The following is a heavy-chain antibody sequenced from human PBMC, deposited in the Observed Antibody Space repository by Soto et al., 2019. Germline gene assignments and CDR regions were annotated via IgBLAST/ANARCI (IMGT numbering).Heavy chain of an antibody. V-gene: IGHV1-8*01. CDR1: GYTFTNYD. CDR2: MNPNSGKT. CDR3: ARGLYAFAV. Sequence: QVQLVQSGAEVKKPGASVKVSCMASGYTFTNYDINWVRQATGQGLEWMGWMNPNSGKTGYAQKFQGRFPITRNPAITTAYMEVNSLRSEDSAVYYCARGLYAFAVWGHGTLVTVSS. J-gene: IGHJ3*01.